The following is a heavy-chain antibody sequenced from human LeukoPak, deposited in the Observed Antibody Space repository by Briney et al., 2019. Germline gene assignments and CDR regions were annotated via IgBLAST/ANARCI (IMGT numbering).Heavy chain of an antibody. J-gene: IGHJ2*01. V-gene: IGHV4-39*01. D-gene: IGHD3-22*01. CDR2: IYYSGRT. CDR1: GGSISSSSYY. Sequence: KPSETLSLTCTVSGGSISSSSYYWGWIRQPPGKGLEWTGNIYYSGRTYYNPSLKSRVTISVDTPKNQFSLKLSSVTAADTAVYYCARGVTMIVVVIHDWYFDLWGRGTLVTVSS. CDR3: ARGVTMIVVVIHDWYFDL.